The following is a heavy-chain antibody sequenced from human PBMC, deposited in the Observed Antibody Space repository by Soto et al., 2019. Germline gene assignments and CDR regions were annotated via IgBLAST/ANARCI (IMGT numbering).Heavy chain of an antibody. CDR2: IYHSGST. J-gene: IGHJ6*03. Sequence: SETLSLTCAVSSGSISSSNWWSWVRQPPGKGLEWIGEIYHSGSTNYNPSLKSRVTISVDKSKNQFSLKLSSVTAADTAVYYCATDSRIRKGGYNYYYYYMDVWGKGTTVTVSS. CDR3: ATDSRIRKGGYNYYYYYMDV. V-gene: IGHV4-4*02. D-gene: IGHD1-1*01. CDR1: SGSISSSNW.